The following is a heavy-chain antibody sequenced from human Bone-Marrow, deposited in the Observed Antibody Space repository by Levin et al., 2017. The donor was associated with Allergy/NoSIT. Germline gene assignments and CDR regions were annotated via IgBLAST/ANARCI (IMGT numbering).Heavy chain of an antibody. J-gene: IGHJ4*02. V-gene: IGHV1-69*04. CDR3: ARDSDAYASGNPY. D-gene: IGHD3-10*01. CDR2: IIPILNIA. CDR1: TGTFSSST. Sequence: SVKVSCKASTGTFSSSTITWVRQAPGQGLEWMGRIIPILNIANSAQRFHGRVTITADKSTNTAYMELSSLTSEDTAVYYCARDSDAYASGNPYWGQGTLVTVSS.